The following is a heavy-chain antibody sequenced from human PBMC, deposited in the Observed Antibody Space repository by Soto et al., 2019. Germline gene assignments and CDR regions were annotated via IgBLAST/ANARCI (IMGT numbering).Heavy chain of an antibody. Sequence: QVQLVQSGAEVQKPGASVKVSCKASGYTFTGYYMHWVRQAPGQGPEWMAWINSNSGGTNYAQKFRGWVTVTRDTSISTAYMELKRLKSDDTAVYYCARGGYSNSSSTKFDYWGQGTLVSVSS. V-gene: IGHV1-2*04. CDR2: INSNSGGT. CDR3: ARGGYSNSSSTKFDY. D-gene: IGHD6-6*01. CDR1: GYTFTGYY. J-gene: IGHJ4*02.